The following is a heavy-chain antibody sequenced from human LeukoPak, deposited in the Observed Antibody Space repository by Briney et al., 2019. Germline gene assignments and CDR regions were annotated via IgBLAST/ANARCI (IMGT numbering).Heavy chain of an antibody. Sequence: GGSLRLSCAASGFTFSTYAMSWVRQAPGKGLEWVSVISGSGSSTYYADSVKGRFTISRDNSKNTLYLQMNGLRAEDTAVYYCAKEMATIRAFEFWGQGTMVTVSS. CDR1: GFTFSTYA. CDR2: ISGSGSST. CDR3: AKEMATIRAFEF. J-gene: IGHJ3*01. D-gene: IGHD5-24*01. V-gene: IGHV3-23*01.